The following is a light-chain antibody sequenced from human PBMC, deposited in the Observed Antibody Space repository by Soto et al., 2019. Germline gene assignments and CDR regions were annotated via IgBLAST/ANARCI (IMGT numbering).Light chain of an antibody. Sequence: QSVLTQPRSVSGSPGQSVTISCTGTNSDVGGYNYVSWYQQHPGKAPKFMIYDVTKRPSGVPDRFSGSKSGNTASLTISGLQTEDEADYYCCSYAGSYTWVFGGGTKVTVL. CDR1: NSDVGGYNY. V-gene: IGLV2-11*01. CDR3: CSYAGSYTWV. J-gene: IGLJ3*02. CDR2: DVT.